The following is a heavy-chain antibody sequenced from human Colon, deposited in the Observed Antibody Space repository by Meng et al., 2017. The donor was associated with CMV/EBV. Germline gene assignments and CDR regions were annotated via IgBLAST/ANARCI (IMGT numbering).Heavy chain of an antibody. CDR3: ARGTGSSSLGY. J-gene: IGHJ4*02. D-gene: IGHD6-6*01. CDR2: ISSSSSYI. Sequence: SCAASGFTFSSYSMNWVRQAPGKGLEWVSSISSSSSYIYYAGSVKGRFTISRHNANNSLYLQMNSLRAEDTAVYSCARGTGSSSLGYWGQGALVTVSS. V-gene: IGHV3-21*01. CDR1: GFTFSSYS.